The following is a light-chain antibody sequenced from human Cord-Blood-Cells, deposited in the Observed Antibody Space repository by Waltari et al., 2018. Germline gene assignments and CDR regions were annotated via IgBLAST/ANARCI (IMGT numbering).Light chain of an antibody. Sequence: EIVMTQSPATLSLSPGERATLSCRASQSVSSSYLSWYQQKPGQAPRLLIYGASTRATGIPARFSGSGSGTDFTLTISSLHPEDFAVYYGQQDYNLPPNSFGQGTKLEIK. CDR1: QSVSSSY. CDR3: QQDYNLPPNS. V-gene: IGKV3D-7*01. J-gene: IGKJ2*03. CDR2: GAS.